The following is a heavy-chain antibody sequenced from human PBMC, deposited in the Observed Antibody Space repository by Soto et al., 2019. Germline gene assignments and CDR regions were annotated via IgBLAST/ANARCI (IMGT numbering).Heavy chain of an antibody. J-gene: IGHJ4*02. CDR1: GFTFSSYE. Sequence: SLRLSCAASGFTFSSYEMIWVRQAPGEGLECLSYITRGGSTIHYADSVKGRFTISSDNAKNSLYPQMNSLRAEDSAVYYCASVWSGYSGAHFWGQGTLVTASS. CDR3: ASVWSGYSGAHF. D-gene: IGHD3-3*01. CDR2: ITRGGSTI. V-gene: IGHV3-48*03.